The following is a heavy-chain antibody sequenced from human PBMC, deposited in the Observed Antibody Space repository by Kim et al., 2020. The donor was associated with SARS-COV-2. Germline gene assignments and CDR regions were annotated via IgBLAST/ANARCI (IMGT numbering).Heavy chain of an antibody. CDR2: ISYDGSNK. D-gene: IGHD6-13*01. CDR1: GFTFSSYG. V-gene: IGHV3-30*18. Sequence: GGSLRLSCAASGFTFSSYGMHWVRQAPGKGLEWVAVISYDGSNKYYADSVKGRFTISRDNSKNTLYLQMNSLRAEDTAVYYCAKDLAVTWQQLVQGYYYYGMDVWGQETTVTVSS. J-gene: IGHJ6*02. CDR3: AKDLAVTWQQLVQGYYYYGMDV.